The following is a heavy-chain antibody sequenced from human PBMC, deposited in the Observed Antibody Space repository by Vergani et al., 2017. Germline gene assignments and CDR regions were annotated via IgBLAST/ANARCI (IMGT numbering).Heavy chain of an antibody. Sequence: QVQLQQWGAGLLKPSETLSLTCAVYGGSFSGYYWSWIRQPPGKGLEWIGEINHSGSTNYNPSLKSRVTISVDTSKNQFSLKLSSVTAADTAVYYCARDRGGWLLLDYWGQGTLVTVSS. V-gene: IGHV4-34*01. D-gene: IGHD3-22*01. CDR3: ARDRGGWLLLDY. CDR1: GGSFSGYY. J-gene: IGHJ4*02. CDR2: INHSGST.